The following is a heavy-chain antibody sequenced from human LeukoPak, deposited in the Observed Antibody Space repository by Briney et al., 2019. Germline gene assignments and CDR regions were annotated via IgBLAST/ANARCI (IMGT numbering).Heavy chain of an antibody. CDR3: ARDHY. CDR2: IDHNAEMI. Sequence: GGSLRLSCEGSGFPFGSYVMSWVRQAPGKGLEWIAYIDHNAEMIFYPDFVKGRFTISRDNPKKSLYLQMNSLRAEDTAVYYCARDHYWGQGTLVTVSS. CDR1: GFPFGSYV. J-gene: IGHJ4*02. V-gene: IGHV3-48*01.